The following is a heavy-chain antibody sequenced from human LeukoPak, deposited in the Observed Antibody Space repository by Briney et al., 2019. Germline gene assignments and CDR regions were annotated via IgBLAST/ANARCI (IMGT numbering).Heavy chain of an antibody. Sequence: SETLSLTCTVSSDSISSSSYYWGWIRQPPGKGLEWIGTIYYSGSTYYNPSLKSRVTISVDTSKNQFSLKLSSVTAADTAVYYCARMPDCSGGSCYSPTLDYWGQGTLVTVSS. D-gene: IGHD2-15*01. CDR2: IYYSGST. J-gene: IGHJ4*02. V-gene: IGHV4-39*07. CDR3: ARMPDCSGGSCYSPTLDY. CDR1: SDSISSSSYY.